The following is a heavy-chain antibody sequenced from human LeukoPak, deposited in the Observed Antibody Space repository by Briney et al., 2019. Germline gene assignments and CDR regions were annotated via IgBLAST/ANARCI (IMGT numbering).Heavy chain of an antibody. V-gene: IGHV4-59*12. Sequence: PSETLSLTCTVSGDSISSYHWSWIRQSPGQGLEWIGCVYYGGSTSNSNYNPSLRSRVTISGDTSKNELSLKMTSVAAADTAVYYCARERVATMVLDYYMDVWGKGTTVTVSS. J-gene: IGHJ6*03. CDR1: GDSISSYH. CDR3: ARERVATMVLDYYMDV. D-gene: IGHD5-12*01. CDR2: VYYGGSTSNS.